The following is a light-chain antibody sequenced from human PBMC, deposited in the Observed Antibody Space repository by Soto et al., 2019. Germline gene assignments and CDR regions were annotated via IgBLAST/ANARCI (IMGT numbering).Light chain of an antibody. Sequence: DIQMTQSPSTLSASVGDTVIITCRTSQSVNSWLAWYQQKPGKAPKLLIYKTSSLESGVPSRFSGSGSGTEFTLTITSLQLDDFATYYCQQYNSYSIFTFGPGTKVDIK. J-gene: IGKJ3*01. V-gene: IGKV1-5*03. CDR1: QSVNSW. CDR2: KTS. CDR3: QQYNSYSIFT.